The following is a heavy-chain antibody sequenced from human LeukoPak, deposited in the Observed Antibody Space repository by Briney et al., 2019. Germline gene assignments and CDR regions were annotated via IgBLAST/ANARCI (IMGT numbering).Heavy chain of an antibody. CDR1: DYSITNAYY. J-gene: IGHJ4*02. Sequence: SETLSLTCAVSDYSITNAYYWDWIRQPPGKGLEWIGSISHGGSTYYNASLKSRVTISLEASKNQFSLRLSSVTSADTAVYYCARQADVPSSIGYFDLWGQGVPVTVSS. CDR3: ARQADVPSSIGYFDL. CDR2: ISHGGST. V-gene: IGHV4-38-2*01. D-gene: IGHD2/OR15-2a*01.